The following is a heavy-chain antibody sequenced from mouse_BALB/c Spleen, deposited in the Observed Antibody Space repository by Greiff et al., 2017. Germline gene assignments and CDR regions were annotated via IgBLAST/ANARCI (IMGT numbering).Heavy chain of an antibody. CDR1: GYTFTSYV. Sequence: VHVKQSGPELVKPGASVKMSCKASGYTFTSYVMHWVKQKPGQGLEWIGYINPYNDGTKYNEKFKGKSTLTSDKSSSTAYMELSSLTSEDSAVYYCARDGSYWYFDVWGAGTTVTVSS. CDR3: ARDGSYWYFDV. J-gene: IGHJ1*01. V-gene: IGHV1-14*01. D-gene: IGHD2-3*01. CDR2: INPYNDGT.